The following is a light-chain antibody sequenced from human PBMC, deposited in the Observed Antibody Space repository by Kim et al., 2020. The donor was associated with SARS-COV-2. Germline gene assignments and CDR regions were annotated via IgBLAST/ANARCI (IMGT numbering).Light chain of an antibody. V-gene: IGKV3-15*01. CDR2: GAF. CDR1: QNVNNN. J-gene: IGKJ3*01. CDR3: QQYNNWPFT. Sequence: EIVMTQSPATLSVSPGERATLSCRASQNVNNNLAWYQQKPGQAPRLLLYGAFTRATGIPARFSGSGSATESTLTISSLQSEDFAVYYCQQYNNWPFTFGPGTKVDIK.